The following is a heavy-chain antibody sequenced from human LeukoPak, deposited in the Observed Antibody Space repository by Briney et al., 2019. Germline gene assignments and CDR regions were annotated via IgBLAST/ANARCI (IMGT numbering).Heavy chain of an antibody. V-gene: IGHV3-21*04. CDR2: ISSSSSYI. CDR3: AKERGTAMVRSYYMDV. J-gene: IGHJ6*03. D-gene: IGHD5-18*01. CDR1: GFTFSSYT. Sequence: GGSLRLSCAASGFTFSSYTMNWVRQAPGKGLEWVSSISSSSSYIYYADSVKGRFTISRDNSKNTLYLQMNSLRAEDTAVYYCAKERGTAMVRSYYMDVWGKGTTVTVSS.